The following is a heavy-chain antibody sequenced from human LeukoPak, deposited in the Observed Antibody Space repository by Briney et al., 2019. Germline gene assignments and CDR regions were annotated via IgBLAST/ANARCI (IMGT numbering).Heavy chain of an antibody. V-gene: IGHV4-59*08. J-gene: IGHJ4*02. CDR3: ARRASMFGYYFDY. D-gene: IGHD3-10*02. CDR2: IYYSGST. Sequence: SETLSLTCTVSGGSISSYYWSWIRQPPGKGLEWIGYIYYSGSTNYNPSLKSRVTISVDTSKNQFSLKLSSVTAADTAVYYCARRASMFGYYFDYWGQGTLVTVCS. CDR1: GGSISSYY.